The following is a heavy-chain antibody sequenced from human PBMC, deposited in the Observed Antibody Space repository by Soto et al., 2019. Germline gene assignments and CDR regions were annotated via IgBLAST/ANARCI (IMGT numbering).Heavy chain of an antibody. Sequence: RGESLKISCKGSGYSFAGYWITWVRQKPGEGLEWMGRIDPSDSQTYYSPSFRGHVTISVTKSITTVFLQWSSLRASDTAMYYCARCPSGYDILTGYSYYFDYWGQGTLVTVSS. J-gene: IGHJ4*02. CDR1: GYSFAGYW. CDR3: ARCPSGYDILTGYSYYFDY. D-gene: IGHD3-9*01. CDR2: IDPSDSQT. V-gene: IGHV5-10-1*01.